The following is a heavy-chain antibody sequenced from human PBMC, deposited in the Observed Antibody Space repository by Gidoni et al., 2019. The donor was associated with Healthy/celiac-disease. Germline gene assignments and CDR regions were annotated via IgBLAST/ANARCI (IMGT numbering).Heavy chain of an antibody. J-gene: IGHJ4*02. V-gene: IGHV1-46*01. CDR3: ARVNIYYDFWSGYDY. D-gene: IGHD3-3*01. CDR2: INPSGGST. CDR1: GYTFTSYY. Sequence: QVQLVQSGAEVKTPGASVKVSCQASGYTFTSYYMHLVRQAPGQGLEWMGIINPSGGSTSYAQKFQGRVTMTRDTSTSTVYMELSSLRSEDTAVYYCARVNIYYDFWSGYDYWGQGTLVTVPS.